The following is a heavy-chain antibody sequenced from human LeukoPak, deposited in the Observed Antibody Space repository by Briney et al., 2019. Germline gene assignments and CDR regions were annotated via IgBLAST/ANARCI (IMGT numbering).Heavy chain of an antibody. V-gene: IGHV4-39*01. CDR3: ARRPRGDYKAWFDP. CDR2: IYYSGST. J-gene: IGHJ5*02. Sequence: MTSETLSLTCSASGGPVSSGNSYWNWIRPPPGKGLVWIGSIYYSGSTYYNPSLESRVTISVDTSKNQFSLKVRSVTAADTAVYYCARRPRGDYKAWFDPWGQGTLVTVSS. CDR1: GGPVSSGNSY. D-gene: IGHD5-24*01.